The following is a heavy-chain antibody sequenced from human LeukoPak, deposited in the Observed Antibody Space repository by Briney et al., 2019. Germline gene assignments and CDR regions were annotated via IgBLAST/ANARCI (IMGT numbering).Heavy chain of an antibody. CDR3: ASSKVPAATYTGFYYYYGMDV. J-gene: IGHJ6*02. CDR1: GYTFTSYD. CDR2: MNPNSGNT. Sequence: GASVKVSCKASGYTFTSYDINWVRQATGQGLEWMGWMNPNSGNTGYAQKSQGRVTMTRNTSISTAYMELSSLRSEDTAVYYCASSKVPAATYTGFYYYYGMDVWGQGTTVTVSS. D-gene: IGHD2-2*01. V-gene: IGHV1-8*01.